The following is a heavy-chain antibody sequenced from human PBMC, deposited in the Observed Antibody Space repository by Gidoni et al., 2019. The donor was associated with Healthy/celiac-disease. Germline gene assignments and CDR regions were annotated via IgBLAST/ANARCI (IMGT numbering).Heavy chain of an antibody. D-gene: IGHD5-18*01. CDR1: GFTFSSYG. CDR3: ANVLSKRGYRPKIDAFDI. Sequence: QVQLVESGGGVVQPGRSLRLSCAASGFTFSSYGMHWVRQAPGKGLEWVAVISYDGSNKYYADSVKGRFTISRDNSKNTLYLQMNSLRAEDTAVYYCANVLSKRGYRPKIDAFDIWGQGTMVTVSS. V-gene: IGHV3-30*18. CDR2: ISYDGSNK. J-gene: IGHJ3*02.